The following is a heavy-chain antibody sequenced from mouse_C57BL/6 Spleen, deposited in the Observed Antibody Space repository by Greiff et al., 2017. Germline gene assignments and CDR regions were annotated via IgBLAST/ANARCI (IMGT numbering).Heavy chain of an antibody. CDR2: ISSGSSTI. CDR1: GFTFSDYG. V-gene: IGHV5-17*01. Sequence: EVKVVESGGGLVKPGGSLKLSCAASGFTFSDYGMHWVRQAPEKGLEWVAYISSGSSTIYYADTVKGRFTISRDNAKNTLFLQMTSLRSEDTAMXYCATGGYYGSSPINYWGQGTSVTVSS. J-gene: IGHJ4*01. CDR3: ATGGYYGSSPINY. D-gene: IGHD1-1*01.